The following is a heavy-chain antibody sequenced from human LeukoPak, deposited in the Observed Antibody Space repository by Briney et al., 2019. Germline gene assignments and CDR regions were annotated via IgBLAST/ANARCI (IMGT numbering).Heavy chain of an antibody. D-gene: IGHD3-3*01. CDR3: ANDIGRVVIMPTA. CDR2: ISWNSGSI. J-gene: IGHJ5*02. CDR1: GFTFDDYA. Sequence: GGSLRLSCAVSGFTFDDYAMHWVRQAPGKGLEWVSGISWNSGSIGYADSVKGRFTIPRDNAKNSLYLQMNSLRAEDTALYYRANDIGRVVIMPTAWGQRTLVTVSS. V-gene: IGHV3-9*01.